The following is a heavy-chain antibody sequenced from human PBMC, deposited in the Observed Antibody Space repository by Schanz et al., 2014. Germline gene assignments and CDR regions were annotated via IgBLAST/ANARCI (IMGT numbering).Heavy chain of an antibody. J-gene: IGHJ4*01. D-gene: IGHD3-3*01. Sequence: QVQLQQWGAGLLKPSETLSLTCAVYGGSFSSNYWSWIRQPPGKGLEWIGEINQSGTTNYNPSLKSRVTMSVDTSKNQISLKLRSVTAADTAVYYCARSAGRDFWSGYYTRFDYWGHGTLVTVSS. V-gene: IGHV4-34*02. CDR2: INQSGTT. CDR1: GGSFSSNY. CDR3: ARSAGRDFWSGYYTRFDY.